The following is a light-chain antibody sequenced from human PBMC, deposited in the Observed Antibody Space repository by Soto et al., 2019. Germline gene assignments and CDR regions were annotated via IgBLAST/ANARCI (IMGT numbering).Light chain of an antibody. Sequence: QSALTQPASVSGSPGQSITISCTGTSDNYVSCYQQHPGKVPKLMIYGVTNRPSGVSDRFSGSKSGNTASLTISGLQTEDEADYYCSSYTNSRTLLFGAGTKLTVL. CDR3: SSYTNSRTLL. V-gene: IGLV2-14*01. J-gene: IGLJ1*01. CDR1: SDNY. CDR2: GVT.